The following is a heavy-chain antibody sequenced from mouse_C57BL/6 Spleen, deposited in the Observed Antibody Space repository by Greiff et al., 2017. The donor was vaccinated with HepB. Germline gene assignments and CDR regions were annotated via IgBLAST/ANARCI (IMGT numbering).Heavy chain of an antibody. CDR1: GYTFTGYW. D-gene: IGHD1-1*01. CDR3: ARAPLITTVVEGYFDY. V-gene: IGHV1-9*01. Sequence: QVQLQQSGAELMKPGASVKLSCKATGYTFTGYWIEWVKQRPGHGLEWIGEILPGSGSTNYNEKFKGKATFTADTSSNTAYMQLSSLTTEDSAIYDYARAPLITTVVEGYFDYWGQGTTLTVSS. J-gene: IGHJ2*01. CDR2: ILPGSGST.